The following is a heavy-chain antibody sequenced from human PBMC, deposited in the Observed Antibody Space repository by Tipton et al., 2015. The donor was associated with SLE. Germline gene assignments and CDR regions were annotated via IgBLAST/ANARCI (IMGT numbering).Heavy chain of an antibody. V-gene: IGHV4-38-2*01. D-gene: IGHD3-10*01. CDR1: GYSISSGYY. J-gene: IGHJ4*02. Sequence: TLSLTCAVSGYSISSGYYWGWIRQPPGKGLEWIGSIYHSGSTYYNPSLKSRVTISVDTSKNQISLKLSSVTAAGTAVYYCASAPYYYGSGSYYGYFDYWGQGTLVTVSS. CDR3: ASAPYYYGSGSYYGYFDY. CDR2: IYHSGST.